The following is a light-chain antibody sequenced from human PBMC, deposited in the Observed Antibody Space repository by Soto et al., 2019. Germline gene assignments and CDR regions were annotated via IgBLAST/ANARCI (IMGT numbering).Light chain of an antibody. CDR2: KAS. CDR3: QQYNSYRA. V-gene: IGKV1-5*03. CDR1: QSISNW. Sequence: DIQMTQSHSTLSASVGDRVTITCRASQSISNWLAWHQQKPGKAPKLLIYKASSLESGVPSRFSGSGSGTEFTLTISSLQPDDFATYYCQQYNSYRAFGQGTNVDI. J-gene: IGKJ1*01.